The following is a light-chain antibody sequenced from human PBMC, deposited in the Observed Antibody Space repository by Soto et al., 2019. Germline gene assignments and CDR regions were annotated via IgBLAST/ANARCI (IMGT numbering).Light chain of an antibody. CDR3: QQYNVWPLT. CDR2: VAS. Sequence: EIVMTQSPATLSVSPGERATLSCRASQSVSSNLAWYQQQPGQTPTLLIYVASTRATGIPARFSGSGSGTERTLTISSLRSEDFAVYYCQQYNVWPLTFGGGTKVEFK. V-gene: IGKV3-15*01. J-gene: IGKJ4*01. CDR1: QSVSSN.